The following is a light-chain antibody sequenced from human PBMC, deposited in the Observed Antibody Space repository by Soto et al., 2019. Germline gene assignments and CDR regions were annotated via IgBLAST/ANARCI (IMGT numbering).Light chain of an antibody. J-gene: IGKJ1*01. CDR1: QSVSSSY. V-gene: IGKV3-20*01. CDR2: GAT. CDR3: QQYDSTPWT. Sequence: ESVLTQSPGTLSLSPGERATLSCRASQSVSSSYLDWYQQKPGQTPLLLIYGATSRATGIPDRFSGSGSGTDFTHTISRLEPEDFAEYYCQQYDSTPWTFGQGTKVEIK.